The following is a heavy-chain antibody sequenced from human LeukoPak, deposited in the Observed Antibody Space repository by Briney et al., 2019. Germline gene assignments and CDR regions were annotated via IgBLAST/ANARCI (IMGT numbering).Heavy chain of an antibody. Sequence: SETLSLTCTVSGGSISSSSYYWGWIRQPPGKGLEWIGEIYHSGSTNYNPSLKSRVTISVDKSKNQFSLKLSSVTAADTAVYYCARSGLVGAPYYYYYGMDVWGQGTTVTVSS. CDR1: GGSISSSSYY. CDR3: ARSGLVGAPYYYYYGMDV. V-gene: IGHV4-39*07. D-gene: IGHD1-26*01. J-gene: IGHJ6*02. CDR2: IYHSGST.